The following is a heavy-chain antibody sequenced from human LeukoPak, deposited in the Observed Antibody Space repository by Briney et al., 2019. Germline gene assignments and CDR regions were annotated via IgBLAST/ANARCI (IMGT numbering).Heavy chain of an antibody. Sequence: ASVKVSCKASGYTFTSYDVNWVRQATGQGLGWMGWMNPNSGNTGYAQKFQGRVTMTRNTSISTAYMELSSLRSEDTAVYYCARGRRLTGYYDFDYWGQGTLVTVSS. J-gene: IGHJ4*02. CDR1: GYTFTSYD. CDR2: MNPNSGNT. D-gene: IGHD3-9*01. CDR3: ARGRRLTGYYDFDY. V-gene: IGHV1-8*01.